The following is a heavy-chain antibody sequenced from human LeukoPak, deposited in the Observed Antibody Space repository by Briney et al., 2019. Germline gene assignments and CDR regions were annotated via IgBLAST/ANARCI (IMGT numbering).Heavy chain of an antibody. J-gene: IGHJ4*02. CDR3: ARMKGLGQYYFDY. Sequence: GASVKVSCKVSGYTLTELSMHWVRQAPGKGLEWMGIIYPGDSDTRYSPSFQGQVTISADKSISTAYLQWSSLKASDTAMYYCARMKGLGQYYFDYWGQGTLVTVSS. CDR1: GYTLTELS. D-gene: IGHD3/OR15-3a*01. CDR2: IYPGDSDT. V-gene: IGHV5-51*01.